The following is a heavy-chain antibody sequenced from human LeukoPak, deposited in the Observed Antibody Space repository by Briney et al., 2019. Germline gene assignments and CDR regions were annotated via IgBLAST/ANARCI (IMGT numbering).Heavy chain of an antibody. V-gene: IGHV4-30-4*01. CDR3: AREVVVVPAASLGWYFDL. D-gene: IGHD2-2*01. J-gene: IGHJ2*01. Sequence: SQTLSLTCTVSGGSINSNDYNWSWIRQPPGKGLEWIGYIYYSGSAYYNPSLKGRLTISVDTSKNQFSLRLTSVTAADTAVYYCAREVVVVPAASLGWYFDLWGRGTLVTVSS. CDR1: GGSINSNDYN. CDR2: IYYSGSA.